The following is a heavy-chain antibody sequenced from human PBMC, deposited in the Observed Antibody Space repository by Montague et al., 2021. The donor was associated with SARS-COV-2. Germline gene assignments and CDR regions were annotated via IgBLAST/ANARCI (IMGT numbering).Heavy chain of an antibody. CDR3: ARGSLTVTTFYYDYGMDV. V-gene: IGHV4-34*01. CDR1: GGSFSGYY. D-gene: IGHD4-17*01. J-gene: IGHJ6*02. CDR2: INHSGST. Sequence: SETLSLTCAVYGGSFSGYYWSWIRQPAGKGLEWIGQINHSGSTNYNPSLKSRVTISVDTSKNQFSLKLSSVTAADTAVYYCARGSLTVTTFYYDYGMDVWGQGTTVTVSS.